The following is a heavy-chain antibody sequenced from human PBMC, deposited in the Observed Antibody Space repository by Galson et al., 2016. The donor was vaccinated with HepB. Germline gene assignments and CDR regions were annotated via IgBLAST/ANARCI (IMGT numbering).Heavy chain of an antibody. Sequence: ETLSLTCTVSGGSVSSYYWSWIRQPPGKGLEWIGYIYYSGGTNYNPSLQSRVTISVDTSKNQFSLKLSSVTAADTAVYYCARVRNYDDSSGYKHYFDYWGQGTLVTVSS. D-gene: IGHD3-22*01. CDR2: IYYSGGT. J-gene: IGHJ4*02. CDR1: GGSVSSYY. V-gene: IGHV4-59*02. CDR3: ARVRNYDDSSGYKHYFDY.